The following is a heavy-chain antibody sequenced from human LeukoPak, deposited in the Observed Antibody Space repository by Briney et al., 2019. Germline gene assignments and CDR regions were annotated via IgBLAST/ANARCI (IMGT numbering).Heavy chain of an antibody. V-gene: IGHV3-48*03. CDR3: IRVPY. CDR1: GFTFSSYE. CDR2: ISSGSTI. J-gene: IGHJ4*02. Sequence: GGSLRLSCAASGFTFSSYEMNWVRQAPGKGLEWVSYISSGSTIYDADSVKGRFTISRDNAKNSLYLQMNSLRAEDTAVYYCIRVPYWGQGALVTVSS.